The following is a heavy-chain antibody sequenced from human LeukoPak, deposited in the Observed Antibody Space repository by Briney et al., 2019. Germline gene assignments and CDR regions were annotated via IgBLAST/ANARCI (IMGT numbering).Heavy chain of an antibody. Sequence: GGSLRLSCAAPGFTFSSCAMSWVRQAPGKGLEWVSAISGSGGSTYYADSVKGRFTISRDDSKNTLYLQMNSLRAADTAVYYCATRRGNYYDFDYWGQGTLVTVSS. D-gene: IGHD1-26*01. V-gene: IGHV3-23*01. CDR2: ISGSGGST. CDR3: ATRRGNYYDFDY. CDR1: GFTFSSCA. J-gene: IGHJ4*02.